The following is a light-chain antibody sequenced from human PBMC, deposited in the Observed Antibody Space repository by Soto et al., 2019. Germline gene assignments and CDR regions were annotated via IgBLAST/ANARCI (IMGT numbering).Light chain of an antibody. J-gene: IGLJ1*01. CDR3: SSYAGSSNV. CDR2: GVN. CDR1: SSDVGGYNY. V-gene: IGLV2-8*01. Sequence: QSALTQPPSASGSPGQSVAISCTGTSSDVGGYNYVSWYQQHPGKAPKLMIYGVNKRPSGVPDRFSGSKSGTTASLTVSGLQAEDEADYYCSSYAGSSNVFGTGTKLTVL.